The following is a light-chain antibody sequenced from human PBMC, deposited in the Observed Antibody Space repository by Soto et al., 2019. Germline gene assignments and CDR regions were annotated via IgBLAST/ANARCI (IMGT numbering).Light chain of an antibody. CDR3: QRSYSTPVT. CDR2: AAS. J-gene: IGKJ5*01. Sequence: DIQMRENKSSLAAPVGEGFSITLRASQGIKNDLAWDQQKPGKAPKLLIYAASSLQIVVPSRFCGRGSGSEFTFCISRPHPEAFATYDCQRSYSTPVTYTQGTLLEIK. V-gene: IGKV1-39*01. CDR1: QGIKND.